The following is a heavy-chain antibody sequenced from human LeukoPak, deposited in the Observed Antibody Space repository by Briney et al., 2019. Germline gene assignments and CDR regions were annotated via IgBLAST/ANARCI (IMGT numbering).Heavy chain of an antibody. CDR3: ARVGGGDPNWFDP. J-gene: IGHJ5*02. CDR1: GGSFSGYY. Sequence: PSETLSLTCAVYGGSFSGYYWSWIRQPPGKGLEWIGEINHSGSTNYNPSLKSRVTISVDTSKNQFSLKLNSVTAADTAVYYCARVGGGDPNWFDPWGQGTVVTVSS. V-gene: IGHV4-34*01. D-gene: IGHD2-21*02. CDR2: INHSGST.